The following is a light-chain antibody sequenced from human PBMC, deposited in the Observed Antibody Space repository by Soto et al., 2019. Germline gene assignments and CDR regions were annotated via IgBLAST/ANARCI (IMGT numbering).Light chain of an antibody. CDR3: QQYNNWPPIT. V-gene: IGKV3D-7*01. J-gene: IGKJ5*01. CDR1: QSVSSSY. CDR2: GAS. Sequence: EIVLTQSPGTLSLSPGERATLSCRASQSVSSSYLSWYQQKPGQAPRLFIYGASTRVTDIPATFSGSGSGTEFTLTISSLQSEDFAVYYCQQYNNWPPITFGQGTRLEIK.